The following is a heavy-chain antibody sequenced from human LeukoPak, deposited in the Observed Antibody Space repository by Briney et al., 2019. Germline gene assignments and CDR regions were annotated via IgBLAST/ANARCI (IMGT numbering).Heavy chain of an antibody. J-gene: IGHJ4*02. CDR3: AKVPRGAIAAAGTCFDY. D-gene: IGHD6-13*01. V-gene: IGHV3-23*01. Sequence: PGGSLRLSCAASGFTFSSYAMSWVRQAPGKGLEWVSAISGSGGSTYYADSVKGRFTISRDNSKNTLYLQMNSLRAEDTAVYYRAKVPRGAIAAAGTCFDYWGQGTLVTVSS. CDR1: GFTFSSYA. CDR2: ISGSGGST.